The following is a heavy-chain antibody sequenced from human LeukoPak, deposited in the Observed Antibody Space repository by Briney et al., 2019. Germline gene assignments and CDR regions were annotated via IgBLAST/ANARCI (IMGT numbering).Heavy chain of an antibody. D-gene: IGHD2-21*02. CDR1: GFTLGSYG. Sequence: GGSLRLSCTASGFTLGSYGMNWVRQAPGKGLEWVSYISSSGSTIYYADSVKGRFTISRDNAKNSLYLQMNSLRAEDTAVYYCARGTGYCGGDCYSGFDYWGQGTLVTVSS. V-gene: IGHV3-48*04. J-gene: IGHJ4*02. CDR3: ARGTGYCGGDCYSGFDY. CDR2: ISSSGSTI.